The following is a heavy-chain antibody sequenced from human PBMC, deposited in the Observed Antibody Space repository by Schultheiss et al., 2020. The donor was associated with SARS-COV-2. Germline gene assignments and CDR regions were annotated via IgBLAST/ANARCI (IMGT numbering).Heavy chain of an antibody. J-gene: IGHJ4*02. CDR2: IKQDGSEK. D-gene: IGHD3-10*01. Sequence: GGSLRLSCAASGFTFSSYWMSWVRQAPGKGLEWVANIKQDGSEKYYVDSVKGRFTISRDNAKNSLYLQMNSLRAEDTAVYYCAKNGLLWFGELFQGYFDYWGQGTLVTVSS. V-gene: IGHV3-7*03. CDR1: GFTFSSYW. CDR3: AKNGLLWFGELFQGYFDY.